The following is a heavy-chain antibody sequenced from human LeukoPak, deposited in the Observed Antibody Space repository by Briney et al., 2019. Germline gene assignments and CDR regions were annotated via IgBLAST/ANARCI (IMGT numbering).Heavy chain of an antibody. CDR1: GYTFTSYY. Sequence: ASVKVSCKASGYTFTSYYIHRVRQAPGQGLEWMGIINPSGGSTSYAQKFQGRVTLTRDTSTSTVYMELSCLRSEDTAVYFCARDRNQLLSPVYHGMDVWGQRTTVTVSS. J-gene: IGHJ6*02. CDR2: INPSGGST. CDR3: ARDRNQLLSPVYHGMDV. V-gene: IGHV1-46*01. D-gene: IGHD2-2*01.